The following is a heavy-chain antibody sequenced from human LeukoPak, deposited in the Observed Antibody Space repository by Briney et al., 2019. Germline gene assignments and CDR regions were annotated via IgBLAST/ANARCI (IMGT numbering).Heavy chain of an antibody. V-gene: IGHV3-48*03. CDR2: ISSSGDTI. CDR3: AKDLFPTLEYQLLFTGNWFDP. J-gene: IGHJ5*02. CDR1: GFTFSSYE. D-gene: IGHD2-2*01. Sequence: GGSLRLSCAASGFTFSSYEMNWVRQAPGKGLEWVSYISSSGDTIYYADSVKGRFTISRDNSKNTLYLQMNSLRAEDTAVYYCAKDLFPTLEYQLLFTGNWFDPWGQGTLVTVSS.